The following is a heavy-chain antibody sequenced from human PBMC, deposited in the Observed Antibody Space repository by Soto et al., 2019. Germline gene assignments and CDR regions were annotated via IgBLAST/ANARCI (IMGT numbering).Heavy chain of an antibody. CDR1: VFTFSTSV. D-gene: IGHD5-12*01. CDR3: TWSLVARDAFDE. V-gene: IGHV3-23*01. CDR2: ISGSGDRT. J-gene: IGHJ3*01. Sequence: PGWSLRLSCAASVFTFSTSVMSWVRQAPGKGLQWVSSISGSGDRTYYADSVKGRFTVSRDNSKNTLYLDMNTVTADDTALYYCTWSLVARDAFDEWGQGRMVTV.